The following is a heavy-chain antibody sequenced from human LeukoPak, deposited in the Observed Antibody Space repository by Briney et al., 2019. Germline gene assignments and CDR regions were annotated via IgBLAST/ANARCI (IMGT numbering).Heavy chain of an antibody. Sequence: SETLSLTCTVSGGSISGSSYYWGWIRQAPGKGLEWIGSIYYSGITHYNASLKSRVTISVDMSTNQFSLRLSSVTAADTAVYYCARDGWQSGDYWGQGTLVTVSS. V-gene: IGHV4-39*07. CDR2: IYYSGIT. J-gene: IGHJ4*02. CDR1: GGSISGSSYY. D-gene: IGHD2-15*01. CDR3: ARDGWQSGDY.